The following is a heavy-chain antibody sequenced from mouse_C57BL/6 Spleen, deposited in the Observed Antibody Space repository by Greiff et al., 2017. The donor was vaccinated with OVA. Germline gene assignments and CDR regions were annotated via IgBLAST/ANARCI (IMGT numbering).Heavy chain of an antibody. V-gene: IGHV1-72*01. J-gene: IGHJ2*01. Sequence: QVHVKQPGAELVKPGASVKLSCKASGYTFTSYWMHWVKQRPGRGLEWIGRIDPNSGGTKYNEKFKSKATLTVDKPSSTAYMQLSSLTSEDSAVYYCAREDYSNEYYFDYWGQGTTLTVSS. D-gene: IGHD2-5*01. CDR3: AREDYSNEYYFDY. CDR2: IDPNSGGT. CDR1: GYTFTSYW.